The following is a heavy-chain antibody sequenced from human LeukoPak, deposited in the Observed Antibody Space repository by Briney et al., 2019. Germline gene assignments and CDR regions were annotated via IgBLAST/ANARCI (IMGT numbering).Heavy chain of an antibody. Sequence: GGSLRLSCAASGFTFSSYWMSWVRQAPGKGLEWVANIKQDGSEKYYVDSVKGRFTISRDNAKNSLYLQMNSLRAEDTAVYYCASIASPYYYYYMDVWGKGTTATVSS. V-gene: IGHV3-7*01. CDR1: GFTFSSYW. J-gene: IGHJ6*03. CDR2: IKQDGSEK. CDR3: ASIASPYYYYYMDV. D-gene: IGHD6-13*01.